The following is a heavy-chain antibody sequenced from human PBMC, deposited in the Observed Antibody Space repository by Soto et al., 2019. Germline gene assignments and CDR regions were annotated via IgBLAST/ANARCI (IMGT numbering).Heavy chain of an antibody. J-gene: IGHJ5*02. V-gene: IGHV2-5*02. CDR1: GFSLSTSGVG. CDR2: IYWDDDK. CDR3: AHRQRYCSGGSCYSFDP. Sequence: QITLKESGPTLVKPTQTLTLTCTFSGFSLSTSGVGVGWIRQPPGKALEWLALIYWDDDKRYSPSMKSRLTITKDTSKNQVVLTMTNMDPVDTATYYCAHRQRYCSGGSCYSFDPWGQGTLVTVSS. D-gene: IGHD2-15*01.